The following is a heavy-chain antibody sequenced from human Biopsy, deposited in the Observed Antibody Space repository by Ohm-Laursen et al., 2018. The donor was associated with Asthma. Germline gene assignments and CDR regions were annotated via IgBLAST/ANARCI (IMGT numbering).Heavy chain of an antibody. J-gene: IGHJ4*02. CDR1: GFAVSRDH. D-gene: IGHD3-22*01. Sequence: LSLTCAASGFAVSRDHMFWVRQAPGKGLEWVSVIYSGGTSHTADSVRGRFTISRDYSKNTLYLQMHSLRAEDTAVYYCARGDSSNWPHYYFDYWGQGTLVTVSS. CDR3: ARGDSSNWPHYYFDY. CDR2: IYSGGTS. V-gene: IGHV3-53*01.